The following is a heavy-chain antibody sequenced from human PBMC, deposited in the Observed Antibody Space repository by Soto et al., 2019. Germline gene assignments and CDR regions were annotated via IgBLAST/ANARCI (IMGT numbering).Heavy chain of an antibody. V-gene: IGHV1-2*02. J-gene: IGHJ4*02. CDR2: ISPQTGGT. CDR3: GRGRTGELVIFY. D-gene: IGHD7-27*01. CDR1: GYTFTGYY. Sequence: ASVKVSCKGSGYTFTGYYIHWVRQTPGQGPEWMGEISPQTGGTKYAQKYQGRVTMTRDTSITTVYMELSNLSPDDTAVYYCGRGRTGELVIFYWGQGTLVTVSS.